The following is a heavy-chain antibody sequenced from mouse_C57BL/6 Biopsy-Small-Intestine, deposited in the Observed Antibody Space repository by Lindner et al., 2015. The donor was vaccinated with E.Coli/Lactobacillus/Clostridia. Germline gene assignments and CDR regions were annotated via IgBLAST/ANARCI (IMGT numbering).Heavy chain of an antibody. CDR2: ISSGGSYT. D-gene: IGHD2-4*01. CDR3: ARRGDYDFDY. CDR1: GFTFSSYG. Sequence: VQLQESGGDLVKPGGSLKLSCAASGFTFSSYGMSWVRQTPDKRLEWVATISSGGSYTYYPDSVKGRFTISRDNAKNTLYLQMSGLKSEDTAMYYCARRGDYDFDYWGQGTTLTVSS. V-gene: IGHV5-6*01. J-gene: IGHJ2*01.